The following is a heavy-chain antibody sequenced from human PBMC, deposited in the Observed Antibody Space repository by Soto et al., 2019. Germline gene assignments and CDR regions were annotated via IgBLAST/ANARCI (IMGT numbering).Heavy chain of an antibody. CDR3: ARAEGMGYGMDV. J-gene: IGHJ6*02. D-gene: IGHD2-8*01. V-gene: IGHV4-31*03. CDR1: GGSISSVGYY. Sequence: SETLSLTCTVSGGSISSVGYYCRWIRQHPGRRLEWIGYIYYSGSTYYNPPLKSRVTISVDTSKNQFSLKLSSVTAADTAVYYCARAEGMGYGMDVWGQGTTVTVSS. CDR2: IYYSGST.